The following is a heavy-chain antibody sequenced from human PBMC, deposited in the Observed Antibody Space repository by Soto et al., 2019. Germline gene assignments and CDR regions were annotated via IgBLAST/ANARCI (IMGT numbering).Heavy chain of an antibody. D-gene: IGHD3-3*01. CDR2: IKQDGSEK. CDR1: PFTFSSYW. Sequence: VGSLRYSCSSSPFTFSSYWMSLVLHPPFKLLEFVSNIKQDGSEKYYVDSVKGRFTISRDNAKNSLYLQMNSLRAEDTAVYYCATDFWSGYWAYYYYYMDVWGKGTTVTVSS. V-gene: IGHV3-7*01. CDR3: ATDFWSGYWAYYYYYMDV. J-gene: IGHJ6*03.